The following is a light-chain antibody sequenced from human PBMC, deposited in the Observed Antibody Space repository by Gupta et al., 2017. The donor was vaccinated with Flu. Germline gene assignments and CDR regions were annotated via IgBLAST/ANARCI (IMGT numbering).Light chain of an antibody. Sequence: LFSVERATLSCRASRSVSSNYLAWSQQHPGQAPRLLIYGSATRATGIPDICRGSRSGTDFTLTITRLEPEDFAVYYCQQYGPSPPTFGGGT. J-gene: IGKJ4*01. CDR3: QQYGPSPPT. V-gene: IGKV3-20*01. CDR1: RSVSSNY. CDR2: GSA.